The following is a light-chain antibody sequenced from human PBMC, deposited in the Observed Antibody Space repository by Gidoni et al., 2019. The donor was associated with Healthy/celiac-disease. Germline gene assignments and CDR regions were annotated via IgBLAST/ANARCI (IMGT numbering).Light chain of an antibody. V-gene: IGKV4-1*01. CDR2: WAS. CDR1: QRVLYSSNNKNY. Sequence: DIVMTQSPASLAVSLGERATINCKSSQRVLYSSNNKNYLYWYQQQPGQPPTRLIYWASTRESGVPDRFSGSGSGTDFTLTISSLQAEDVAVYYCKQYYSTLRNFXHXTKVDIK. J-gene: IGKJ3*01. CDR3: KQYYSTLRN.